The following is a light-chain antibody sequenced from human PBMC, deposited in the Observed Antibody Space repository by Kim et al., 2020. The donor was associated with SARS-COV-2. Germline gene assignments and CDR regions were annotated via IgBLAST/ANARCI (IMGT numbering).Light chain of an antibody. CDR3: LQLDTYPPIT. J-gene: IGKJ5*01. CDR2: DAS. CDR1: QSVNSY. V-gene: IGKV3-11*01. Sequence: SPGDSAPLSCRASQSVNSYLAWYQQKPGQAPRLLIYDASNRATGIPATFSGSGSWTDFTLTISSLEPEDFATYYRLQLDTYPPITFGQGTRLEIK.